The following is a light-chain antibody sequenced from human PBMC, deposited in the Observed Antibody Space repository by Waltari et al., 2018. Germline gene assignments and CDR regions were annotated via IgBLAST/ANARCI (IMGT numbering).Light chain of an antibody. CDR2: AAS. CDR3: QQSYSTPRNT. V-gene: IGKV1-39*01. Sequence: DIQMTQSLSSLSASVGDRVTITCRESQSISSYLNWYQQKPWKATKLLIYAASSLQSGVPSMFICSVSSTEFTLTIISLLPKDFATYYFQQSYSTPRNTFGQGTKLEIK. CDR1: QSISSY. J-gene: IGKJ2*01.